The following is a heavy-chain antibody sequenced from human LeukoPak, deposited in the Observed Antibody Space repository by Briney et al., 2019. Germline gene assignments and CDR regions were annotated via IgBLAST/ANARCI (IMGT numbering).Heavy chain of an antibody. V-gene: IGHV4-59*01. D-gene: IGHD3-16*01. CDR2: LYHSGNT. J-gene: IGHJ4*02. CDR1: GGSIRNYY. CDR3: ARGQRSNNAYPYFDS. Sequence: PSETLSLTCTVSGGSIRNYYWSWIRQPPGKRLEWIGYLYHSGNTNYNPSLKSRVSTSVDTSKNQFSLTLRSVTAADTAVYFCARGQRSNNAYPYFDSWGQGTLVTVSS.